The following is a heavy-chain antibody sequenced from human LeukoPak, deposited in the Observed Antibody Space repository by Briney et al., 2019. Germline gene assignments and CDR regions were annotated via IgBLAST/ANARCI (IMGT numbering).Heavy chain of an antibody. CDR2: IYYSGST. D-gene: IGHD6-19*01. J-gene: IGHJ6*03. V-gene: IGHV4-59*13. Sequence: SETLSLTCTVSGGSISSYYGSWIRQPPGEGLGWSGYIYYSGSTNYNPSLKSRVTISVDTSKNQFSLKLSSVTAADPAVYYCARDSSSGWYDYYYMDVWGKGTTVTVSS. CDR3: ARDSSSGWYDYYYMDV. CDR1: GGSISSYY.